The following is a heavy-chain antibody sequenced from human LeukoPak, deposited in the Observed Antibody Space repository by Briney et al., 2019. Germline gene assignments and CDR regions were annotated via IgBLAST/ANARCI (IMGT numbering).Heavy chain of an antibody. Sequence: GASVKVSCKASGYTFTSYGISWVRQAPGQGLEWMGWISAYNGNTNYAQKLQGRVTMTTDTSTSTAYMELRSLRSDDTAVYYCARVTHRGWRWLQFPGRSLLDYWGQGALVTVSS. V-gene: IGHV1-18*01. CDR3: ARVTHRGWRWLQFPGRSLLDY. CDR1: GYTFTSYG. D-gene: IGHD5-24*01. CDR2: ISAYNGNT. J-gene: IGHJ4*02.